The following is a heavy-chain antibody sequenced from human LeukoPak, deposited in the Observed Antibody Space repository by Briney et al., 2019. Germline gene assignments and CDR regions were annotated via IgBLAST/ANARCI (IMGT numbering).Heavy chain of an antibody. V-gene: IGHV1-69*13. CDR1: GYTFTGYY. J-gene: IGHJ4*02. CDR3: ASGSYGHPSGDY. D-gene: IGHD5-18*01. Sequence: SVKVSCKASGYTFTGYYMHWVRQAPGQGLEWMGGIIPIFGTANYAQKFQGRVTITADESTSTAYMELSSLRSEDTAVYYCASGSYGHPSGDYWGQGTLVTVSS. CDR2: IIPIFGTA.